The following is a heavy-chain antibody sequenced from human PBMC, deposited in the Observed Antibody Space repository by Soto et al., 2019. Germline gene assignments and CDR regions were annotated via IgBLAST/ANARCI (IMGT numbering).Heavy chain of an antibody. CDR2: IYYSGST. V-gene: IGHV4-39*01. CDR1: GGSISSSSYY. CDR3: AIPRLRSGYSYGYDSRPIDY. J-gene: IGHJ4*02. D-gene: IGHD5-18*01. Sequence: SETLSLTCTVSGGSISSSSYYWGWIRQPPGKGLEWIGSIYYSGSTYYNPSLKSRVTISVDTSKNQFSLKLSSVTAADTAVYYCAIPRLRSGYSYGYDSRPIDYWGQGTLVTVSS.